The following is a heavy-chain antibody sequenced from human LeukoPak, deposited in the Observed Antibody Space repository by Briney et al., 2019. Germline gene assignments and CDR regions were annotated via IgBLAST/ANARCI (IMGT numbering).Heavy chain of an antibody. CDR2: IDYSGST. D-gene: IGHD2-8*01. Sequence: SETLSLTCTASGCSISSSYFYWGWIRQPPGKGLEWIVAIDYSGSTSYTPSLKNRLTIFGNKSNNHFSLRLTSVPAADTAVYFCARYGISAIYFDYCGQGTLVTVSS. CDR1: GCSISSSYFY. J-gene: IGHJ4*02. V-gene: IGHV4-39*02. CDR3: ARYGISAIYFDY.